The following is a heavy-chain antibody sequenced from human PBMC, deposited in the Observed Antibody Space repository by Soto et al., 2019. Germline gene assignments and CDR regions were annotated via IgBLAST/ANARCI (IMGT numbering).Heavy chain of an antibody. CDR1: GFTFSSYE. CDR2: ISSSGSTI. D-gene: IGHD3-22*01. Sequence: GGSLRLSCAASGFTFSSYEMNWVRQAPGKGLEWVSYISSSGSTIYYADSVKGRFTISRDNAKNSLYLQMNSLRAEDTAVYYCARENYYYDSSGYPVGNWFDPWGQGTLVTVSS. CDR3: ARENYYYDSSGYPVGNWFDP. V-gene: IGHV3-48*03. J-gene: IGHJ5*02.